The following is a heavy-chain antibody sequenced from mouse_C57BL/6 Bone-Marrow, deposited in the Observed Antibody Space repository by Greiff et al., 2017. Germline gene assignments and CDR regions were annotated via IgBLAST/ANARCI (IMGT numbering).Heavy chain of an antibody. CDR3: ARQDYNNYYDLDY. J-gene: IGHJ2*01. D-gene: IGHD2-5*01. Sequence: EVKLVESGGDLVKPGGSLKLSCAASGFTFSSYGMSWVRQTPDKRLEWVATISSGGSYTYYPDSVKGRFTIARDNAKNTLYLQMSSLKSEDTAMYYCARQDYNNYYDLDYWGQGTTLTVSS. V-gene: IGHV5-6*02. CDR1: GFTFSSYG. CDR2: ISSGGSYT.